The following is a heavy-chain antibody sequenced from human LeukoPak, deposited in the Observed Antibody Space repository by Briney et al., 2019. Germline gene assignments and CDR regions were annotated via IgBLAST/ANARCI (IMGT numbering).Heavy chain of an antibody. V-gene: IGHV4-30-4*01. J-gene: IGHJ4*02. Sequence: NTSETLSLTCTVSGGSISSRDYYWSWIRQPPGKGLEWIGYIYYSGSTYYNPSLKSRVTISVDTSKNQFSLRLSSVTAADTAVYYCARDLAMIGDCGADCSSLLDYWGQGTLVTVSS. CDR1: GGSISSRDYY. CDR2: IYYSGST. D-gene: IGHD2-21*02. CDR3: ARDLAMIGDCGADCSSLLDY.